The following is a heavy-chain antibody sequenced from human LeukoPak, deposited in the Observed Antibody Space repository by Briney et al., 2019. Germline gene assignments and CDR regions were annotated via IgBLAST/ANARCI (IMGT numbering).Heavy chain of an antibody. CDR3: ASGYRSGYHY. J-gene: IGHJ4*02. D-gene: IGHD2-8*02. V-gene: IGHV3-11*01. Sequence: GGSLRLSCVASGFTFSDFFMSWIRQAPGKGLEWISFISYRADTTYYADSVKGRFTISRDNAKSSVFLQMNSPRVEDTAVYYCASGYRSGYHYWGQGTLVSVSS. CDR1: GFTFSDFF. CDR2: ISYRADTT.